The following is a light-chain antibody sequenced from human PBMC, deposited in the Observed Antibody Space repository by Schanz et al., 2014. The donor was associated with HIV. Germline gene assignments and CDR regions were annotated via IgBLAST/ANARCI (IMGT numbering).Light chain of an antibody. CDR2: ANS. Sequence: HSVLTQPPSVSGAPGQRVTISCTGSNSNIGSVYDVHWYQQLPGTAPKHLIFANSDRPSGVPDRFSGSKSGTSASLAISGLQSEDEADYYCAAWDDSLNGDWVFGGGTKLTVL. J-gene: IGLJ3*02. CDR3: AAWDDSLNGDWV. V-gene: IGLV1-40*01. CDR1: NSNIGSVYD.